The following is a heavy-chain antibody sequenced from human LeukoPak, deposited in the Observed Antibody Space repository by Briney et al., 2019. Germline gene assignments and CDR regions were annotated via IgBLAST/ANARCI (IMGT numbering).Heavy chain of an antibody. Sequence: ATVKVSCKASGYTFTGYYMHWVRQAPGQGLEWMGRINLNSGGTNYAQKFQGRVTMTRDTSISTVYMELSRLRSDDTAVYYCAREDLPGPDYWGQGTLVTVSS. J-gene: IGHJ4*02. CDR3: AREDLPGPDY. V-gene: IGHV1-2*06. D-gene: IGHD1-14*01. CDR1: GYTFTGYY. CDR2: INLNSGGT.